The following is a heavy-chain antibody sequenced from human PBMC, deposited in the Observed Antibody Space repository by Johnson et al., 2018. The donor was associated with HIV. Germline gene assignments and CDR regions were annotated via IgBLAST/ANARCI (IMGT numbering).Heavy chain of an antibody. CDR2: ISSGASSI. Sequence: QVQLVESGGDLVKPEGSLRLSCVASGFVFSDSHMSWIRQAPGRGLEWISYISSGASSIYYADSVRGRFTISRDNAKNSLYLQMSSLRAEDTALYYCARDLGRWAVTTDDGLDIWGQGTMVTVSS. J-gene: IGHJ3*02. CDR3: ARDLGRWAVTTDDGLDI. V-gene: IGHV3-11*01. D-gene: IGHD4-17*01. CDR1: GFVFSDSH.